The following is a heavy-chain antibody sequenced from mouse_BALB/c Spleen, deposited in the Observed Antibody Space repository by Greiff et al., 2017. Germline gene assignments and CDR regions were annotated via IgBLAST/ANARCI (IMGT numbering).Heavy chain of an antibody. CDR1: GYSFTGYY. D-gene: IGHD2-2*01. Sequence: EVQLQQSGPELVKPGASVKISCKASGYSFTGYYMHWVKQSHVKSLEWIGRINPYNGATSYNQNFKDKASLTVDKSSSTAYMELHSLTSEDSAVYYCARWFLYYFDYWGQGTTLTVSS. CDR2: INPYNGAT. J-gene: IGHJ2*01. CDR3: ARWFLYYFDY. V-gene: IGHV1-31*01.